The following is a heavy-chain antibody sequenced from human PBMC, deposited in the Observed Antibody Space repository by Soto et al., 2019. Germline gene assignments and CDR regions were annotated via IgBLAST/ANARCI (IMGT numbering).Heavy chain of an antibody. J-gene: IGHJ6*02. CDR3: ARDRSVGVPAAIYYYGMDV. V-gene: IGHV1-2*02. D-gene: IGHD2-2*01. CDR2: INPNSGGT. Sequence: ASVKDSCKASGYTFTGYYMHWVRQAHGQGLEWMGWINPNSGGTNYAQKFQGRVTMTRDTSISTAYMELSRLRSDDTAVYYCARDRSVGVPAAIYYYGMDVWGQGTTVTVS. CDR1: GYTFTGYY.